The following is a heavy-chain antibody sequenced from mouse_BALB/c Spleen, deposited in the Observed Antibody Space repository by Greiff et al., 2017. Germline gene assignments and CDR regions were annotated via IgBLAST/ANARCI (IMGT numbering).Heavy chain of an antibody. CDR2: ISSGSSTI. CDR3: ARGAPYAMDY. J-gene: IGHJ4*01. Sequence: EVKLVESGGGLVKPGGSLKLSCAASGFTFSSYAMSWVRQTPEKRLEWVASISSGSSTIYYADTVKGRFTISRDNPKNTLFLQMTSLRSEDTAMYYCARGAPYAMDYWGQGTSVTVSS. V-gene: IGHV5-17*02. CDR1: GFTFSSYA.